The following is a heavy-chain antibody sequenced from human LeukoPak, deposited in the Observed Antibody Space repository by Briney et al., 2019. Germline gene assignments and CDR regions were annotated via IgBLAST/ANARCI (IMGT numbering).Heavy chain of an antibody. D-gene: IGHD5-18*01. J-gene: IGHJ6*02. CDR3: ARGTDTAMASANGMDV. V-gene: IGHV4-59*01. CDR1: GGSISSYY. CDR2: IYYSGST. Sequence: SETLSLTCTVSGGSISSYYWSWIRQPPGKGLEWIGYIYYSGSTNYSPSLKSRVTISVDTSKNQFSLKLSSVTAADTAVYYCARGTDTAMASANGMDVWGQGTTVTVSS.